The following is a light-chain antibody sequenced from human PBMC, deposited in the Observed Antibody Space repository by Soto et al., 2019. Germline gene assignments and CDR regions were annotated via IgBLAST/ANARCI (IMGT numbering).Light chain of an antibody. CDR2: DAS. CDR1: QSVSSY. J-gene: IGKJ2*01. CDR3: QQRSNSPYT. Sequence: EIVLTQSPATLSLSPGERATLSCRASQSVSSYLAWYRQKPGQAPRLLIYDASNRATGIPARFSGSGSGTDFTLTISSLEPEDFAVYYCQQRSNSPYTFGQGTKLEIK. V-gene: IGKV3-11*01.